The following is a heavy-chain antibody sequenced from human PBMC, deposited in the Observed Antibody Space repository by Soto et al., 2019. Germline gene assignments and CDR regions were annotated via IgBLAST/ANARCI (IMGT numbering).Heavy chain of an antibody. V-gene: IGHV3-30*18. CDR2: ISYDGSNK. Sequence: QVQLVESGGGVVQPGRSLRLSCAASGFTFSSYGMHWVRQARGKGLEWVAVISYDGSNKYYADSVKGRFTISRDNSKNTLYLQMNSLRAEDTAVYYCAKDWQQWVHYYGMDVWGQGTTVTVSS. J-gene: IGHJ6*01. CDR1: GFTFSSYG. CDR3: AKDWQQWVHYYGMDV. D-gene: IGHD6-19*01.